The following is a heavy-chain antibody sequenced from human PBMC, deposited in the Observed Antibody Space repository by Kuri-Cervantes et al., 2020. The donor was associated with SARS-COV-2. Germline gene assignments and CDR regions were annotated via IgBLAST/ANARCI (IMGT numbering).Heavy chain of an antibody. CDR3: ARGVKPHSSWYLVDY. D-gene: IGHD6-13*01. Sequence: SETLSLTCAVYGGSFSGYYWSWIRQPPGKGLEWIGSIYHTGSTPSNPSLKSRVTISADTSKNQFSLKLSSVTAADTAVYYCARGVKPHSSWYLVDYWGQGTLVTVSS. CDR2: IYHTGST. J-gene: IGHJ4*02. CDR1: GGSFSGYY. V-gene: IGHV4-34*01.